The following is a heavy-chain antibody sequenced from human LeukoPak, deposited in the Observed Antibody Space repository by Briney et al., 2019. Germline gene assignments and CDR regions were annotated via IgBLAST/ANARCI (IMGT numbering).Heavy chain of an antibody. Sequence: ASVKVSCKVSGYTLTELSMHWVRQAPGQGLEWMGWISCYNGNTDYAQKFQGRVTMTRDTSTSTVYMELRSLRSDDTAVYYCARDRSPTQLLRFVPWGQGTLVTVSS. D-gene: IGHD2-2*01. CDR1: GYTLTELS. CDR3: ARDRSPTQLLRFVP. J-gene: IGHJ5*02. V-gene: IGHV1-18*01. CDR2: ISCYNGNT.